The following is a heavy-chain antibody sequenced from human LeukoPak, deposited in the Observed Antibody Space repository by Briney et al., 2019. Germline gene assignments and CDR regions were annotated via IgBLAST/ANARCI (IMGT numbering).Heavy chain of an antibody. D-gene: IGHD1-26*01. CDR3: AKRLNSGVFYFDS. J-gene: IGHJ4*02. V-gene: IGHV3-23*01. CDR2: ISDSGGDT. CDR1: GFTFSKYG. Sequence: GGSLRLSCAASGFTFSKYGMSWVRQAPGKGLEWVSAISDSGGDTNYADSVRGRFTISRANSKNTLYLQMNSLRAEDTAVYYCAKRLNSGVFYFDSWGQGTLVGVSS.